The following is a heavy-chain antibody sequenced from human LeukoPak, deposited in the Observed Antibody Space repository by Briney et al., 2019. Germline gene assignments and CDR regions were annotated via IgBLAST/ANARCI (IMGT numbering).Heavy chain of an antibody. CDR3: ARGIAARHFDY. CDR2: ISSSSSTI. Sequence: GGSLRLSCAASGFTFSSYSMNWVRQAPGKGLEWVSYISSSSSTIYYADSVKGRFTISRDNAKNSLYLQMNSLRAEDTAVYYCARGIAARHFDYWGQGTLVTVSS. J-gene: IGHJ4*02. V-gene: IGHV3-48*01. CDR1: GFTFSSYS. D-gene: IGHD6-6*01.